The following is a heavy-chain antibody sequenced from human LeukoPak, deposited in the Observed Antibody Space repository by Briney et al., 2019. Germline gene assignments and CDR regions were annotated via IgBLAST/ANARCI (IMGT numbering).Heavy chain of an antibody. Sequence: GGSLRLSCAASGFTFSSYAMHWVRQAPGKGLEYVSAISSNGGSTYYANSVKGRFTISRDNSKNTLYLQMNSLRAEDTAVYYCAKPPTYYYDSSGLDYWGQGTLVTVSS. J-gene: IGHJ4*02. D-gene: IGHD3-22*01. CDR3: AKPPTYYYDSSGLDY. CDR2: ISSNGGST. V-gene: IGHV3-64*01. CDR1: GFTFSSYA.